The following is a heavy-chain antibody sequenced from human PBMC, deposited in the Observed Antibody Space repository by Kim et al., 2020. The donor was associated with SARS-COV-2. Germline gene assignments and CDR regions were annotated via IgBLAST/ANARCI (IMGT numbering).Heavy chain of an antibody. CDR3: AGDAAATAGG. D-gene: IGHD2-21*02. V-gene: IGHV3-21*01. J-gene: IGHJ4*02. Sequence: YKYYADSWKGRFTISRDNAKNSLYLQMSSRRAEETAVYYCAGDAAATAGGWGQGTLVTVSS. CDR2: YK.